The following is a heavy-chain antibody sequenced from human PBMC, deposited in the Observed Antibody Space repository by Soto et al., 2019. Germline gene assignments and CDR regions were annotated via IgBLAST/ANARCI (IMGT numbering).Heavy chain of an antibody. V-gene: IGHV3-21*01. CDR2: ISSSSSYI. D-gene: IGHD3-22*01. Sequence: GGSLRLSCAASGFTFSSYSMNWVRQAPGKGLEWVSSISSSSSYIYYADSVEGRFTISRDNAKNSLYLQMNSLRAEDTAVYYCARDFRPLRITMIVVVRDSGMDVWGQGTTVTVSS. J-gene: IGHJ6*02. CDR1: GFTFSSYS. CDR3: ARDFRPLRITMIVVVRDSGMDV.